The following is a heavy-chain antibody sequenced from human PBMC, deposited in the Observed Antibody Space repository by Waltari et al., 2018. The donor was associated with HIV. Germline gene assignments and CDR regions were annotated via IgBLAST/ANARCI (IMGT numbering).Heavy chain of an antibody. V-gene: IGHV3-74*01. CDR1: GFTFSSYW. Sequence: EVQLVESGGGLVQPGGSLRLSCAASGFTFSSYWMHWVRQAPGKGLVWVSRSNREGSSTSYADSVKGRFTISRDNAKNTLYLQMNSLRAEDTAVYYCASGYSSSWRSDYYYYGMDVWGQGTTVTVSS. CDR3: ASGYSSSWRSDYYYYGMDV. J-gene: IGHJ6*02. CDR2: SNREGSST. D-gene: IGHD6-13*01.